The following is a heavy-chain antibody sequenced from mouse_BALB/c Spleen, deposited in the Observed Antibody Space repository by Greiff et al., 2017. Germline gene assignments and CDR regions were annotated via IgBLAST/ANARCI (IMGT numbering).Heavy chain of an antibody. J-gene: IGHJ2*01. Sequence: VQLQQSGTVLARPGASVKMSCKASGYTFTSYWMHWVKQRPGQGLEWIGAIYPGNSDTSYNQKFKGKAKLTAVTSTSTAYMELSSLTNEDSAVYYCTRSGKNYGAMDYWGQGTTLTVSS. CDR3: TRSGKNYGAMDY. CDR1: GYTFTSYW. CDR2: IYPGNSDT. D-gene: IGHD1-1*01. V-gene: IGHV1-5*01.